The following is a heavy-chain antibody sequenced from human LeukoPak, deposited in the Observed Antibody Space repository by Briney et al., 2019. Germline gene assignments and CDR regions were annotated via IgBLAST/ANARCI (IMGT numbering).Heavy chain of an antibody. D-gene: IGHD4-23*01. Sequence: SETLSLTCTVSGGSISSYYWSWIRQPPGKGLEWIGYIYYSGSTNHNPSLKSRVTISVDTSKNQFSLKLSSVTAADTAVYYCARRSTTVVTPWFDYWGQGTLVTVSS. CDR2: IYYSGST. V-gene: IGHV4-59*01. CDR3: ARRSTTVVTPWFDY. CDR1: GGSISSYY. J-gene: IGHJ4*02.